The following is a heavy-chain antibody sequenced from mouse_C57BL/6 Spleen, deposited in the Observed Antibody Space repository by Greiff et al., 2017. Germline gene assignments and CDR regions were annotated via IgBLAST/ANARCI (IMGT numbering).Heavy chain of an antibody. CDR2: IHPNSGST. J-gene: IGHJ1*03. D-gene: IGHD1-1*01. CDR1: GYTFTSYW. CDR3: ARVGIYYYGSSLYFDV. Sequence: VQLQQPGAELVKPGASVKLSCKASGYTFTSYWMHWVKQRPGQGLEWIGMIHPNSGSTNYNENFKSKATLTVDKSSSTAYMQLSSLASEASAVYYCARVGIYYYGSSLYFDVWCTGTTVTVSS. V-gene: IGHV1-64*01.